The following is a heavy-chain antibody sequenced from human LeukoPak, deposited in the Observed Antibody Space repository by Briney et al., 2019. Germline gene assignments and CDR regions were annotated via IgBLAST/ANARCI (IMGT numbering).Heavy chain of an antibody. V-gene: IGHV4-59*01. CDR2: FYYSGST. D-gene: IGHD3-10*01. Sequence: PSETLSLTCTVSGASISSDFWSWIRQPPGKGLEWIGYFYYSGSTKYNPSLKCRVTISVDTSKNQFALKLNSVTAADTAVYYCARGGSGSYTGYFDYWGQGALVTVSS. CDR1: GASISSDF. J-gene: IGHJ4*02. CDR3: ARGGSGSYTGYFDY.